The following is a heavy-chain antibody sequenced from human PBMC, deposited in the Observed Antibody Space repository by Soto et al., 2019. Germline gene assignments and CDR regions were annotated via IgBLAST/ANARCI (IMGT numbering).Heavy chain of an antibody. CDR2: ISLYSDGT. V-gene: IGHV1-18*01. J-gene: IGHJ5*02. Sequence: ASVKVSCKTSGYTFSNYGITWVRQAPGQPLEWLGWISLYSDGTNYAQKFQGRVSMTTDTSTTTAYMELRSLRSDDTAVYYCARLVPGAEAWCGPWGQGTLVT. CDR3: ARLVPGAEAWCGP. D-gene: IGHD2-2*01. CDR1: GYTFSNYG.